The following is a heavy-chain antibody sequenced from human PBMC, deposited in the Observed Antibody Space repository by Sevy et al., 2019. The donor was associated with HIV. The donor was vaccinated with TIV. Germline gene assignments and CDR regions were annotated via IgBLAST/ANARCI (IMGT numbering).Heavy chain of an antibody. CDR2: ISYDGSNK. CDR3: ARDIVVVVAATSPHYYYYGMDV. Sequence: GGSLRLSCAASGFTFSSYAMHWVRQAPGKGLEWVAVISYDGSNKYYADSVKGRFTIPRDNSKNTLYLQMNSLRAEDTAVYYCARDIVVVVAATSPHYYYYGMDVWGQGTTVTVSS. V-gene: IGHV3-30-3*01. CDR1: GFTFSSYA. D-gene: IGHD2-15*01. J-gene: IGHJ6*02.